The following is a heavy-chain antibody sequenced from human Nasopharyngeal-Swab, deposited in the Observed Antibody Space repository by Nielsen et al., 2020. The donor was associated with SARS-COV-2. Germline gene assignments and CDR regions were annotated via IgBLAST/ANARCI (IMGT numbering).Heavy chain of an antibody. Sequence: GESLKISCQGSGDSFTSYWSGWGRQMHGKGLEWMGIIYPGDSDTRYSPSFQGQVTISADKSISTAYLQWSSLKASDTAMYYCARSMPSRYYYYGMDVWGQGTTVTVSS. CDR1: GDSFTSYW. J-gene: IGHJ6*02. V-gene: IGHV5-51*01. CDR3: ARSMPSRYYYYGMDV. CDR2: IYPGDSDT. D-gene: IGHD2-2*01.